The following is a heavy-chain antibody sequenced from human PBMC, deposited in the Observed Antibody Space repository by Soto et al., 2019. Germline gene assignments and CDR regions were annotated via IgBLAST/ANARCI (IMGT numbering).Heavy chain of an antibody. Sequence: QVQLVESGGGVVQPGRSLRLSCAASGFTFSSYGMHWVRQAPGKGLEWVAVISYDGSNKYYADSVKGRFTISRDNSKNTLYLQMTSLRAEDTAVYYCAKDSSPRYDFWSGYYSGFDYWGQGTLVTVSS. D-gene: IGHD3-3*01. J-gene: IGHJ4*02. CDR2: ISYDGSNK. V-gene: IGHV3-30*18. CDR1: GFTFSSYG. CDR3: AKDSSPRYDFWSGYYSGFDY.